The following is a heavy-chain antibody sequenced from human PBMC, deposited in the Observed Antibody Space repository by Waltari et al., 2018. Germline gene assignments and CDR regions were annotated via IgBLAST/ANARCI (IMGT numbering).Heavy chain of an antibody. CDR1: GGSSSACY. CDR3: VGALAAFDY. Sequence: QVQLQQWGAGLLTPPETLSLTAAVHGGSSSACYWSWIRQPPGKGLEWIGEINHSGSTNYNPSLKSRVTISVDTSKNQFSLKLSSVTAADTAVYYCVGALAAFDYWGQGTLVTVSS. D-gene: IGHD6-6*01. J-gene: IGHJ4*02. CDR2: INHSGST. V-gene: IGHV4-34*01.